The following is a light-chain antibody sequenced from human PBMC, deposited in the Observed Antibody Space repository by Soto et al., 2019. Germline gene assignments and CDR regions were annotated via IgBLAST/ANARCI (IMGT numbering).Light chain of an antibody. CDR3: QQYSSEPFT. CDR2: GAS. Sequence: EIVLTPSPGTLSLSTGERVTLSCRASQSVGSSYLNWYQQKPGQAPRLLIYGASSRATGIPDRFSGSASGTDFTLTISRLEPEDVAVYYCQQYSSEPFTFGQGTKLEIK. J-gene: IGKJ2*01. V-gene: IGKV3-20*01. CDR1: QSVGSSY.